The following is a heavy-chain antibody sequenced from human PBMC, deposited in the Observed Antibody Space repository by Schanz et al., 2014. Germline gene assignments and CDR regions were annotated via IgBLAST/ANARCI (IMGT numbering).Heavy chain of an antibody. Sequence: EVQLVESGGGLVKPGGSLRLSCEASEFTFSSYKMNWVRQAPGKGLEWVSSISNSGSYIHYADSVKGRFTISRDNAKNTLYLQMNSLRAEDTAVYYGAKDLLYGAPMALNHLDYWGQGTLVTVSS. V-gene: IGHV3-21*04. CDR1: EFTFSSYK. D-gene: IGHD2-8*01. CDR2: ISNSGSYI. CDR3: AKDLLYGAPMALNHLDY. J-gene: IGHJ4*02.